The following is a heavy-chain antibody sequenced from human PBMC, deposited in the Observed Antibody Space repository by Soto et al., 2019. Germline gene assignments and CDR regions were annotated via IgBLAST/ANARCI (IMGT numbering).Heavy chain of an antibody. CDR3: AKDQGVATMVRGDCFDY. CDR1: GFTFISYA. D-gene: IGHD3-10*01. V-gene: IGHV3-23*01. CDR2: ISGSGGST. Sequence: EVQLLESGGGLVQPGGSLRLSCAASGFTFISYAMSWVRQAPGKGLEWVSAISGSGGSTYYEDSVQGRFTTSRDNSKTTLYLQMNRLRAEDTAVYYRAKDQGVATMVRGDCFDYWGQGTLVTVSS. J-gene: IGHJ4*02.